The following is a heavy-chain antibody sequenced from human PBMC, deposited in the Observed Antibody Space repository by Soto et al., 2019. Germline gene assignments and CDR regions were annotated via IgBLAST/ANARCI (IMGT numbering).Heavy chain of an antibody. CDR1: GGSISSSSYY. D-gene: IGHD3-9*01. CDR3: ARLEGLATISYYFDF. V-gene: IGHV4-39*01. Sequence: SETLSLTCTVSGGSISSSSYYWGWIRQPPGKGLEWIGSIYYSGSTYYNPSLQTRVTISVDTSKNQFSLKLSSVTAADTAVYFCARLEGLATISYYFDFWGPGALVTVSS. CDR2: IYYSGST. J-gene: IGHJ4*02.